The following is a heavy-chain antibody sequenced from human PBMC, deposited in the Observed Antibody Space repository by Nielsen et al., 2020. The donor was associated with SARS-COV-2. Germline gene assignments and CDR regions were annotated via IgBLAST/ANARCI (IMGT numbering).Heavy chain of an antibody. J-gene: IGHJ6*03. V-gene: IGHV3-21*01. Sequence: VRQMPGKGLEWVSSISSSSSYIYYADSVKGRFTISRDNAKNSLYLQMNSLRAEDTAVYYCAREEFLVGPAAAGTLGNYYYYMDVWGKGTTVTVSS. CDR2: ISSSSSYI. D-gene: IGHD6-13*01. CDR3: AREEFLVGPAAAGTLGNYYYYMDV.